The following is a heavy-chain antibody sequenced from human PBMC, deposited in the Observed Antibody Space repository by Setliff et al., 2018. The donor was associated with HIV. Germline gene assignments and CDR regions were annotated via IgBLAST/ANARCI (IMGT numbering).Heavy chain of an antibody. Sequence: PSETLSLTCTVSGGSISSYYWSWIRQPPGKGLEWIGSIYYSGSTYYNPSLKSRVTISEDTSKNQFSLKLRSVTAADTAVYYCARDHYYYGMDVWGQGTTVTV. CDR2: IYYSGST. CDR3: ARDHYYYGMDV. CDR1: GGSISSYY. V-gene: IGHV4-59*12. J-gene: IGHJ6*02.